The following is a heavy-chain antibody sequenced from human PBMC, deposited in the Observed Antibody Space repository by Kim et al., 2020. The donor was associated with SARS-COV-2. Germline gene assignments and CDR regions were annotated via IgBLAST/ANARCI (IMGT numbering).Heavy chain of an antibody. J-gene: IGHJ2*01. CDR3: ARDRGVVTPLYWYFDL. D-gene: IGHD2-21*02. CDR1: GFTFSSYS. Sequence: GGSLRLSCAASGFTFSSYSMNWVRQAPGKGLEWVSYISSSSSTMYYADSVKGRFTISRDNAKNSLYLQMNSLRAEDTAVYYCARDRGVVTPLYWYFDLWGRGTLVTVSS. CDR2: ISSSSSTM. V-gene: IGHV3-48*04.